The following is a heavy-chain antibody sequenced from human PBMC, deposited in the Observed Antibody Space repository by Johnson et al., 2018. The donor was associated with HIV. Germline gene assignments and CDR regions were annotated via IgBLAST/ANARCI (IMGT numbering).Heavy chain of an antibody. CDR3: ARESANRGGYSGACDI. Sequence: EVQLVESGGGLVQPGGSLRLSCAASGFTVSSNYMSWVRQAPGKGLEWVSVIYSGGTTYYADSVKGRFTISRDNSKNTLYLQMNSLRAEDTAVYYCARESANRGGYSGACDIGGQGTMVTVSS. D-gene: IGHD3-10*01. CDR2: IYSGGTT. J-gene: IGHJ3*02. CDR1: GFTVSSNY. V-gene: IGHV3-66*01.